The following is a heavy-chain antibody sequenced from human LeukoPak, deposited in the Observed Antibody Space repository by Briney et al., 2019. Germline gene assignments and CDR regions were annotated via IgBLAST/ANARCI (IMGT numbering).Heavy chain of an antibody. D-gene: IGHD6-19*01. Sequence: SETLSLTCTVSDGSIRGYYWSWMRQPPGKGLEWIGYIYYSGSTSYNPSLKSRVTISVDMSKNQFSLKLSSVTAADTAVYYCARGPSRWHQAWGQGTLVTVSS. CDR3: ARGPSRWHQA. J-gene: IGHJ5*02. CDR2: IYYSGST. CDR1: DGSIRGYY. V-gene: IGHV4-59*12.